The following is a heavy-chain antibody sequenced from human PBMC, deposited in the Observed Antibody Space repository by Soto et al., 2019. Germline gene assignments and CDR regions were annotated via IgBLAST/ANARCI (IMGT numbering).Heavy chain of an antibody. CDR1: GGSMRNYF. Sequence: SGTLSLTCTVSGGSMRNYFWTWIRQPPGKGLEWIGYIHYSGTTSFFPSYTPSLRSRVTISEDTSKNQFSLTLLSVTTADTAVYFCAAGEASSRNLAPYYLDFWGQGTMVTVYS. V-gene: IGHV4-59*01. D-gene: IGHD6-13*01. CDR2: IHYSGTT. CDR3: AAGEASSRNLAPYYLDF. J-gene: IGHJ4*02.